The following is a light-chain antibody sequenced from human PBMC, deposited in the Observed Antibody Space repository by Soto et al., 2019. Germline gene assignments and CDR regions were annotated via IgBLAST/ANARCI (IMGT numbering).Light chain of an antibody. CDR3: CSYAGSSTPYV. CDR1: SSDVGSYNI. J-gene: IGLJ1*01. V-gene: IGLV2-23*02. Sequence: QSALTQPASVSGSPGPSITISCTGTSSDVGSYNIVSWYQQHPGKAPKLMIYEVSKRPSGVSNRFSGSKSGNTASLTISGLQAEDEADYYCCSYAGSSTPYVFGTGTKLTVL. CDR2: EVS.